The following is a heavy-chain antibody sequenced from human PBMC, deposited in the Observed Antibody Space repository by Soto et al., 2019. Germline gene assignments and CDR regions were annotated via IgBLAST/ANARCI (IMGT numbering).Heavy chain of an antibody. CDR3: ARGTYYYDTSGLPRFDP. CDR2: TSYDGSNK. Sequence: GGSLRLSCAASGFTFSSYAMHWVRQAPGKGLEWVAVTSYDGSNKYYADSVKGRFTISRDNSKNTLYLQMNSLRAEDTAVYYCARGTYYYDTSGLPRFDPWGQGTLVTVSS. D-gene: IGHD3-22*01. J-gene: IGHJ5*02. V-gene: IGHV3-30-3*01. CDR1: GFTFSSYA.